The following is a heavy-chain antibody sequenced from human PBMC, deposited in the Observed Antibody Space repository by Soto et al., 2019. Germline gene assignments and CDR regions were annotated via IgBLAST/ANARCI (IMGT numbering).Heavy chain of an antibody. J-gene: IGHJ4*02. CDR2: FRGSGDNP. V-gene: IGHV3-23*01. CDR3: AKIPLVLALCFDY. D-gene: IGHD2-21*01. CDR1: GFTFNNYV. Sequence: EVHLLDSGGGLVQPGGSLRLSCAASGFTFNNYVMSLVRQAPGKGLEWVSSFRGSGDNPYFADYVKGRFTIPRHNSKNTLVLQMIIMIAEVTAVYYCAKIPLVLALCFDYWGQGTLVTESS.